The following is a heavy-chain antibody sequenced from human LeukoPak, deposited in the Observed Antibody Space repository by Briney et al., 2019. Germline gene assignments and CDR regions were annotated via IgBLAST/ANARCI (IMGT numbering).Heavy chain of an antibody. J-gene: IGHJ4*02. CDR2: ISAYNGNT. D-gene: IGHD2-2*01. CDR1: GYTFTSYG. CDR3: ARGYCSSTSCYDYFDY. Sequence: ASVKDSCKASGYTFTSYGISWVRQAPGQGLEWMGWISAYNGNTNYAQKLQGRVTMTTDTSTSTAYMELRSLRSDDTAVYYCARGYCSSTSCYDYFDYWGQGTLVTVSS. V-gene: IGHV1-18*01.